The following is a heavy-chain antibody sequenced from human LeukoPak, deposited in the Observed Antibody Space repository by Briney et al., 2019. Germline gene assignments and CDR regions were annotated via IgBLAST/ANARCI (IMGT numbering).Heavy chain of an antibody. CDR2: ISSSGSTI. CDR1: GFTFSSYE. J-gene: IGHJ4*02. Sequence: GGSLRLSCAASGFTFSSYEMNWVRQAPGKGLEWVSYISSSGSTIYYADSVKGRFTISRDNAKNSLYPQMNSLRAEDTAVYYCAAPGQWLVRGYFDYWGQGTLVTVSS. CDR3: AAPGQWLVRGYFDY. V-gene: IGHV3-48*03. D-gene: IGHD6-19*01.